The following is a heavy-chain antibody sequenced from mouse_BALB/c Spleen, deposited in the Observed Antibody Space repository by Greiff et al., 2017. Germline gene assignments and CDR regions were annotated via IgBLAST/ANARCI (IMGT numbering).Heavy chain of an antibody. D-gene: IGHD2-2*01. Sequence: EVNVVESGGGLVQPGGSRKLSCAASGFSFTSFGMYWVSQTPEKGLEWVAYISSGSSTTYYADTVKGRFTIARDNPKNTLFLQMTSLRSEDTAMYYCARGGYGYDYDYWGQGTTLTVSS. V-gene: IGHV5-17*02. CDR2: ISSGSSTT. CDR3: ARGGYGYDYDY. CDR1: GFSFTSFG. J-gene: IGHJ2*01.